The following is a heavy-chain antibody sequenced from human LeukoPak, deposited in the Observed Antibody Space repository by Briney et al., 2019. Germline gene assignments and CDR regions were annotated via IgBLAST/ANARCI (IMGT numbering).Heavy chain of an antibody. CDR2: ISGSGGST. D-gene: IGHD6-13*01. J-gene: IGHJ5*02. Sequence: PGGSLRLSCAASEFTFSSYAMHWVRQAPGKGLEWVSAISGSGGSTYYADSVKGRFTISRDNSKNTLYLQMNSLRAEDTAVYYCAKDPRGAAANWFDPWGQGTLVTVSS. CDR3: AKDPRGAAANWFDP. V-gene: IGHV3-23*01. CDR1: EFTFSSYA.